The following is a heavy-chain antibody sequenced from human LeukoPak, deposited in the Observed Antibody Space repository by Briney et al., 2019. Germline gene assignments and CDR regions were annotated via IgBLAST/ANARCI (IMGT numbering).Heavy chain of an antibody. CDR1: GFTFSSYE. V-gene: IGHV3-48*03. CDR3: AKSEPNLVWFGEFLSPFTFDY. Sequence: GGSLRLSCAASGFTFSSYEMNWVRQAPGKGLEWVSYISSSGSTIYYADSVKGRFTISRDNSKNTLYLQMNSLRAEDTAVYYCAKSEPNLVWFGEFLSPFTFDYWGQGTLVTVSS. D-gene: IGHD3-10*01. J-gene: IGHJ4*02. CDR2: ISSSGSTI.